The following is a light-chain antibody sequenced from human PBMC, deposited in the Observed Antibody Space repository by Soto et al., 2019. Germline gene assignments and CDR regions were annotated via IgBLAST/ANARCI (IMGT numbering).Light chain of an antibody. CDR1: SSDVGSYNL. V-gene: IGLV2-23*02. CDR3: CSYAGSSRV. CDR2: EVS. J-gene: IGLJ3*02. Sequence: QSALTQPASVSGSPGQSITISCTGTSSDVGSYNLVSWYQQHPGKAPKLMIYEVSKRPSGVSNRFSGSKSSNTASLTISGLQAEDEADYYCCSYAGSSRVFGGGTKLTVL.